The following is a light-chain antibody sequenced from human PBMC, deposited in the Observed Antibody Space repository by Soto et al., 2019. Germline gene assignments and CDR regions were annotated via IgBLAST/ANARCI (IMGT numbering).Light chain of an antibody. J-gene: IGLJ3*02. CDR1: SSNIGSNT. CDR3: AAWDGSLNGVV. CDR2: SNN. V-gene: IGLV1-44*01. Sequence: QSVLTQPPSASETPGQRVTIPCSGSSSNIGSNTVNWYQQLPGTAPKLLIYSNNNRPSWVPDRFSGSKSGTSASLAISGLQSEDEADYFCAAWDGSLNGVVFGGGTKLTVL.